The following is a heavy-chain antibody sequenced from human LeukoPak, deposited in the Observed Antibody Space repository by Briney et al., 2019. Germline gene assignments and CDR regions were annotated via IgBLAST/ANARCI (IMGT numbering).Heavy chain of an antibody. J-gene: IGHJ6*03. V-gene: IGHV3-23*01. Sequence: GGSLRLSCAASGFTFSSYAMSWVRQAPGKGLEWVSSISGSGGSTYYADSVKGRFTISRDNSKNTLFLQMNSLRAEDTAVYYCARVLREWSPRYYYYYMDVWGKGTTVTISS. CDR2: ISGSGGST. CDR3: ARVLREWSPRYYYYYMDV. CDR1: GFTFSSYA. D-gene: IGHD3-3*01.